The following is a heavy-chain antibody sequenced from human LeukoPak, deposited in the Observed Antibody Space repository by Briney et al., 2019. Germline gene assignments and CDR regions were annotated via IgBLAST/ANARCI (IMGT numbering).Heavy chain of an antibody. CDR1: GYTLTELS. J-gene: IGHJ4*02. V-gene: IGHV1-24*01. CDR3: ATTEGELTHFFDY. CDR2: FDPEDGET. Sequence: ASVKVSCKVSGYTLTELSMHWVRQAPGKGLEWMGGFDPEDGETIYAQKLQGRVTMTEDTSTDTAYMGLSSLRSEDTAVYYCATTEGELTHFFDYWGQGTLVTVSS. D-gene: IGHD1-26*01.